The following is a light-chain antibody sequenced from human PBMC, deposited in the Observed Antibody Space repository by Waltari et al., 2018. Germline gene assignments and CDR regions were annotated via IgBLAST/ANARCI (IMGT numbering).Light chain of an antibody. CDR1: SVVNYNS. J-gene: IGLJ2*01. CDR3: CTYESRYTFEIL. V-gene: IGLV2-11*01. Sequence: QSALTQPRSVSGSPGQSVTISCTGTSVVNYNSVSWYQQHPGKAPKLMIYDDNKRPSGVPERCSASKAADTASLTMSGLQADDEADYYCCTYESRYTFEILFGGGTKLTVL. CDR2: DDN.